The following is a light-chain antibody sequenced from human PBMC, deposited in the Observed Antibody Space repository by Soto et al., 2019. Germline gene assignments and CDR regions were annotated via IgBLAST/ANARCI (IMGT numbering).Light chain of an antibody. J-gene: IGKJ4*01. CDR2: SAS. CDR1: QGISSW. V-gene: IGKV1-12*01. CDR3: QQGNSFPLS. Sequence: IQMTQSPSSVSASVGDRVTITCRAGQGISSWLAWYQQKPGRAPKLLIYSASSLQSGAPSRFTGSGSGTDFPLTITGLQPDDVATYYCQQGNSFPLSFGGGTKVDIK.